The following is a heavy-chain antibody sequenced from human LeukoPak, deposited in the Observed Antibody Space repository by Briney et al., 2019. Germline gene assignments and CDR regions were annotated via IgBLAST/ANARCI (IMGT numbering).Heavy chain of an antibody. D-gene: IGHD4-11*01. Sequence: PSETLSLTCTVSGGSISTYYWSWIRQPPGKGLEWIGYIYYSGNTNYNPSLKSRVTISVDTSKNQFSLKLSSVTAADTAVYYCARVGATVRDNWFDPWGQGTLVTVSS. CDR1: GGSISTYY. CDR3: ARVGATVRDNWFDP. CDR2: IYYSGNT. J-gene: IGHJ5*02. V-gene: IGHV4-59*01.